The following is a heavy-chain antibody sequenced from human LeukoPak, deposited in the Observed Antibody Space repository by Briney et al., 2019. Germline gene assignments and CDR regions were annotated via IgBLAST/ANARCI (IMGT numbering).Heavy chain of an antibody. CDR2: MNPNSGNT. Sequence: ASVKVSCKASGYTFTSYDIKWVRQATGQGLEWMGWMNPNSGNTGYAQKFQGRVTMTRNTSISTAYMELSSLRSEDTAVYYCARAFCSGGTCSSDPWGQGTLVTVSS. CDR3: ARAFCSGGTCSSDP. V-gene: IGHV1-8*01. J-gene: IGHJ5*02. CDR1: GYTFTSYD. D-gene: IGHD2-15*01.